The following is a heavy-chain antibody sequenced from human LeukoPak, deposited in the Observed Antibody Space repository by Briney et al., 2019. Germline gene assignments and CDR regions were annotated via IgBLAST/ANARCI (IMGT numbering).Heavy chain of an antibody. D-gene: IGHD3-3*01. Sequence: GGSLRLSCAASGFTFSSYGMHWVRQAPGKGLEWVAVIWYDVSNKYYADSVKGRFTISRDNSKNTLYLQMNSLRAEDTAVYYCARGLRFLEWFYYYYGMDVWGQGTTVTVSS. CDR2: IWYDVSNK. V-gene: IGHV3-33*01. J-gene: IGHJ6*02. CDR3: ARGLRFLEWFYYYYGMDV. CDR1: GFTFSSYG.